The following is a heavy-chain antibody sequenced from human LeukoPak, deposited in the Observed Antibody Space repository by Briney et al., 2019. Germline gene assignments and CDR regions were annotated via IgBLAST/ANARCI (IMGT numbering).Heavy chain of an antibody. CDR1: GYSISSGYY. J-gene: IGHJ4*02. V-gene: IGHV4-38-2*02. Sequence: SETLSLTCTVSGYSISSGYYWGWIRQPPGKGLEWIGSIYHSGSTYYNPSLKSRVTISVDTSKNQFSLKLSSVTAADTAVYYCARDLTVTAPFDYWGQGTLVTVSS. CDR3: ARDLTVTAPFDY. D-gene: IGHD4-11*01. CDR2: IYHSGST.